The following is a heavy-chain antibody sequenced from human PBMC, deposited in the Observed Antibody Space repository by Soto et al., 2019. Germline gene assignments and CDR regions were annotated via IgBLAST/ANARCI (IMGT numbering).Heavy chain of an antibody. V-gene: IGHV3-23*01. CDR1: GYTFSSAA. CDR3: TKIPGYELDSTTFQH. CDR2: FSGNGDTT. Sequence: EVQLLESGGGLVQPGGSLRLSCAASGYTFSSAAMSWVRQAPGKGLDSVSAFSGNGDTTYYADSVKGRFPISRDITKNTLNLQMNSLRAEKTIIYTCTKIPGYELDSTTFQHWCQGTLVIVSP. J-gene: IGHJ1*01. D-gene: IGHD2-2*01.